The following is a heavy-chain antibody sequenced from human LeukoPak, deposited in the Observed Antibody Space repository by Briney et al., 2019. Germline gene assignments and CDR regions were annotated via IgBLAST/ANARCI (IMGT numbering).Heavy chain of an antibody. CDR2: IYYSGNT. J-gene: IGHJ4*02. D-gene: IGHD7-27*01. V-gene: IGHV4-39*07. Sequence: SEILSLTCTVSGDSISNTTYYWGWVRQPPGKGLEWIGSIYYSGNTYYNVSLKSRVTMSVDTSKSRFSLKMKSMTAADTAQYYCAREGLGTPFEFWGQGILVTVSS. CDR3: AREGLGTPFEF. CDR1: GDSISNTTYY.